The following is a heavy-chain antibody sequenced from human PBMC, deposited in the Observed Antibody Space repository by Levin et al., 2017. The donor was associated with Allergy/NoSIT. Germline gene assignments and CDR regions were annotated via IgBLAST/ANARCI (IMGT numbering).Heavy chain of an antibody. CDR1: GFTFSSEE. Sequence: GESLKISCAASGFTFSSEEMNWVRRAPGKGLEWVSYISSTGSTIYSADSVKGRFTISRDNAKNSLYLHMNSLRAEDTAVYYCARQLGNFWSGYNYFDYWGQGTLVTVSA. CDR2: ISSTGSTI. CDR3: ARQLGNFWSGYNYFDY. J-gene: IGHJ4*02. V-gene: IGHV3-48*03. D-gene: IGHD3-3*01.